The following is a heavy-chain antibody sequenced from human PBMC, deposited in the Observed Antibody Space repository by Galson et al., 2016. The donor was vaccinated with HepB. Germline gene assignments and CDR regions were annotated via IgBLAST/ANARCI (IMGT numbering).Heavy chain of an antibody. CDR3: AKGTTLQVHFGYFDH. V-gene: IGHV3-23*01. Sequence: SLRLSCAASGFSFSNYAMSWVRQAPGKGLEWVSGISDSGGNTYFADSVKGRFTISRDNSRNTLYLQMNSLRVEDTAVYYCAKGTTLQVHFGYFDHWGQGTLVTVS. D-gene: IGHD1/OR15-1a*01. J-gene: IGHJ4*02. CDR1: GFSFSNYA. CDR2: ISDSGGNT.